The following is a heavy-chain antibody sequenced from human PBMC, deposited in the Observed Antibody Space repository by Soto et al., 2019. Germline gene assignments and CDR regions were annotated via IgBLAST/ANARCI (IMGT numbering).Heavy chain of an antibody. Sequence: QVQLVQSGPEVKKPGASVTVSCQASGYTFTNQGISWVRQVPGQGLEWVGWISTFHGNTDYAQKFHGRVTLTTNTSTRTAYVELTSRRSDDTAVYYCARDPSLRSWRKIDHWGQGTLVTVSS. CDR1: GYTFTNQG. D-gene: IGHD6-13*01. CDR3: ARDPSLRSWRKIDH. V-gene: IGHV1-18*01. J-gene: IGHJ4*02. CDR2: ISTFHGNT.